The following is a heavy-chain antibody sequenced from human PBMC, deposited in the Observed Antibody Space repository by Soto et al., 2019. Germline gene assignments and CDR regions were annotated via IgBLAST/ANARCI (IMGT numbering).Heavy chain of an antibody. CDR1: GFTFNTW. J-gene: IGHJ4*02. V-gene: IGHV3-30-3*01. Sequence: GGSLRLSCAASGFTFNTWMHWVRQAPGEGLVWVAVISYDGSNKYYADSVKGRFTISRDTSKNTLYLQMNSLRAEDTAVYYCASSMYSSSWYVYWGQGTLVTVSS. D-gene: IGHD6-13*01. CDR3: ASSMYSSSWYVY. CDR2: ISYDGSNK.